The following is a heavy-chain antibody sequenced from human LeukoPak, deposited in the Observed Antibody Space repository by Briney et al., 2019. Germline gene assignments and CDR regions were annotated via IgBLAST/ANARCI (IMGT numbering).Heavy chain of an antibody. CDR3: ASFVGVRDY. CDR1: GGSISSGGYS. J-gene: IGHJ4*02. V-gene: IGHV4-61*02. Sequence: SETLSLTCAVSGGSISSGGYSWSWIRQPAGKGLEWIGRIYTSGSTNYNPSLKSRVTMSVDTSKNQFSLKLSSVTAADTAVYYCASFVGVRDYWGQGTLVTVSS. CDR2: IYTSGST. D-gene: IGHD3-16*02.